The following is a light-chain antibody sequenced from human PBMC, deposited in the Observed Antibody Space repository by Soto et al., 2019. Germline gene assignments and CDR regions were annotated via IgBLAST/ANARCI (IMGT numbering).Light chain of an antibody. CDR2: EVN. J-gene: IGLJ1*01. CDR1: SSDVGGYDY. CDR3: SSYSISTAYL. Sequence: HSVLTQPASVSGSPGQSITISCTGTSSDVGGYDYVSWYQLHPGKAPKLMVFEVNNRPSGVSYRFSGSKSGNTASLTISGLQAEDEADYFCSSYSISTAYLFGTGTKVTVL. V-gene: IGLV2-14*01.